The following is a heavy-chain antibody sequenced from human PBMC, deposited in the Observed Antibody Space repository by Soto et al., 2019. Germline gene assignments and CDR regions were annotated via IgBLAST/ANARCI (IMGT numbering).Heavy chain of an antibody. CDR3: ARGIREYSYNWFDP. Sequence: SETLSLTCTVSGGSISSYYWSWIRQPPGKGLEWIGYIYYSGSTNYNPSLKSRVTISVDTAKNQFSLKLSSVTAADTAVYYCARGIREYSYNWFDPWGQGTLVTVS. CDR1: GGSISSYY. CDR2: IYYSGST. V-gene: IGHV4-59*01. J-gene: IGHJ5*02. D-gene: IGHD5-12*01.